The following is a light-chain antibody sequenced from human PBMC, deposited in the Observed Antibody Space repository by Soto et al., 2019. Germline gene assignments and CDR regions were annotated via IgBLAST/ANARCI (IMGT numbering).Light chain of an antibody. CDR1: QSVSSY. CDR2: DAS. V-gene: IGKV3-11*01. J-gene: IGKJ1*01. Sequence: IVSTQAPATWSLSPGERATRSCRARQSVSSYLAWYQQKPGQAPRLLIYDASNRATGIPARFSGSGSGTDFTLTISSLEPEDFAVYYCQQRSNWPPWTFGQGTKVDIK. CDR3: QQRSNWPPWT.